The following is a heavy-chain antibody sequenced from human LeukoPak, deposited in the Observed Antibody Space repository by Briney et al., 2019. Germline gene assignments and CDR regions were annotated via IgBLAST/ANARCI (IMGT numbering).Heavy chain of an antibody. CDR1: GYTFTSYG. CDR2: ISAYNGNT. CDR3: ARAAPYSSSSDFDY. V-gene: IGHV1-18*01. J-gene: IGHJ4*02. Sequence: GASVKVSCKASGYTFTSYGISWVRQAPGQGLECMGWISAYNGNTNYAQKLQGRVTMTTDTSTSTAYMELRSLRSDDTAVYYCARAAPYSSSSDFDYWGQGTLVTVSS. D-gene: IGHD6-6*01.